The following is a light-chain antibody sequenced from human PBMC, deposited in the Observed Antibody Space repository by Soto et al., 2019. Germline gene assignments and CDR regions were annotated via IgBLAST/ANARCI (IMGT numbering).Light chain of an antibody. Sequence: DIQMTQSPSSVSASVGDRVTITCRASQDISSLLAWYQQIPGKAPSLLIHAASILQKGVPSRFSGSGSGTDFTLTITSLQPEDFATYYCLQHNSYPLTFGGGTKVEIK. CDR3: LQHNSYPLT. J-gene: IGKJ4*01. V-gene: IGKV1-12*01. CDR1: QDISSL. CDR2: AAS.